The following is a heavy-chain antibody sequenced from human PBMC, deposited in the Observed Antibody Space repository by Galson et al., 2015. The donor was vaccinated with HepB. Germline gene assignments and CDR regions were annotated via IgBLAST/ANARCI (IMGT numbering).Heavy chain of an antibody. J-gene: IGHJ3*02. Sequence: TLSLTCAVYGGSFSGYYWSWIRQPPGKGLEWIGEINHSGSTNHNPSLKSRVTISVDTSKNQSSLKLSSVTAADTAVYYCAGRSDAFDIWGQGTMVTVSS. CDR1: GGSFSGYY. CDR2: INHSGST. CDR3: AGRSDAFDI. V-gene: IGHV4-34*01.